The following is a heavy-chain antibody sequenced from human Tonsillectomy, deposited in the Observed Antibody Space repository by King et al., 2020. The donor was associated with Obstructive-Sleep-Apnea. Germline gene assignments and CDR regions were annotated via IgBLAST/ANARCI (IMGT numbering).Heavy chain of an antibody. CDR1: GYSFTNYW. CDR3: ANLQRYCSSTSCSYGMDV. D-gene: IGHD2-2*01. Sequence: QLVQSGAEVKKPGESLRIFCKGSGYSFTNYWISLVRQMPGKGLEWMGRFDPSDSFSNYIPSFQGHVPISADKSISTAYLQWSSLKASDTAMYYCANLQRYCSSTSCSYGMDVWGQGTTVTVSS. V-gene: IGHV5-10-1*01. J-gene: IGHJ6*02. CDR2: FDPSDSFS.